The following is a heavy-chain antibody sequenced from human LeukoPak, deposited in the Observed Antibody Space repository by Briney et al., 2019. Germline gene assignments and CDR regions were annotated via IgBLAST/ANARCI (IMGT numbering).Heavy chain of an antibody. CDR2: IIPIFGTA. CDR1: GGTFSSYA. CDR3: ARERYGDYPDY. J-gene: IGHJ4*02. D-gene: IGHD4-17*01. Sequence: GASVKVSCKASGGTFSSYAISWVRQAPGQGLEWMGGIIPIFGTANCAQKFQGRVAITADESTSTAYMELSSLRSEDTAVYYCARERYGDYPDYWGQGTLVTVSS. V-gene: IGHV1-69*01.